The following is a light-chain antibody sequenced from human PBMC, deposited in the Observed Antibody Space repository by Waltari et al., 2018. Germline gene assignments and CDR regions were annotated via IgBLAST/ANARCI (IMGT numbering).Light chain of an antibody. CDR3: QQYDSSPWT. J-gene: IGKJ1*01. CDR1: QSVSSSY. CDR2: GAS. Sequence: EIVLTQSPGTLSLSPGERATLSCRASQSVSSSYFAGYQQKPGQAPRLLIYGASSRATGIPDRFSGSGSGTDFTLTISRLEPEDFAVYYCQQYDSSPWTFGQGTKVEIK. V-gene: IGKV3-20*01.